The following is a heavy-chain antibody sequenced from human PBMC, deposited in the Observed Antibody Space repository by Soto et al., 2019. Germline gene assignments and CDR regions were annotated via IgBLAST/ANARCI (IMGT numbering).Heavy chain of an antibody. CDR3: ARHSSSWPIFDY. V-gene: IGHV4-59*08. J-gene: IGHJ4*02. CDR2: IYYSGSS. D-gene: IGHD6-13*01. CDR1: GGSIGNSY. Sequence: QVQLQESGPGLVKPSETLSLTCTVSGGSIGNSYWSWIRQSPGKGLEWIGYIYYSGSSNYNPSLKSRVSISVDTSKNQFSLKLSSVTAADTAVYYCARHSSSWPIFDYWGQGTQVIVSS.